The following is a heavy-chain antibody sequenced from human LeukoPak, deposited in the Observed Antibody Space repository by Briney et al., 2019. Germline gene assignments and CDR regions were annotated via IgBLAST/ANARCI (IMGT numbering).Heavy chain of an antibody. CDR3: ARGLGTYFDY. D-gene: IGHD7-27*01. CDR2: IYYTGNT. J-gene: IGHJ4*02. V-gene: IGHV4-39*07. CDR1: GGSISSSNYF. Sequence: PSETLSLTCSVSGGSISSSNYFWGWIRQPPGRELEWIGNIYYTGNTYYNPSLKSRVTISVDTSKNHFSLKLTSVTAADTAVYYCARGLGTYFDYWGQGTLVTVSS.